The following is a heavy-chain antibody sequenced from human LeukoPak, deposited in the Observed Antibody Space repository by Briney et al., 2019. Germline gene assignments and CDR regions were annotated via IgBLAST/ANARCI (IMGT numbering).Heavy chain of an antibody. V-gene: IGHV3-23*01. CDR2: ISGGGGST. CDR3: AKSKFPYDSAGWHGYFDF. J-gene: IGHJ4*02. D-gene: IGHD3-22*01. Sequence: GGTLRLSCAASGFTFSSYAMSWVRQAPGTGLEWVSSISGGGGSTYYADSVKGRFTISRDSSKNTLFLQMNSLRAAATAVYYCAKSKFPYDSAGWHGYFDFWAREPWSPSPQ. CDR1: GFTFSSYA.